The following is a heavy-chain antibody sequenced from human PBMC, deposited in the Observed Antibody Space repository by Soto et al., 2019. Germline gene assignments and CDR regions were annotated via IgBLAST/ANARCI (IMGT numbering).Heavy chain of an antibody. D-gene: IGHD3-22*01. CDR3: ARDYYDSSGPSDY. Sequence: ASVKVSCKASGDTFSFYTINWVRQAPGLGLEWMGRVNPILSMSNYAQKFQGRVTMTTDTSTSTAYMELRSLRSDDTAVYFCARDYYDSSGPSDYRGQGTLVTVSS. CDR1: GDTFSFYT. V-gene: IGHV1-69*04. CDR2: VNPILSMS. J-gene: IGHJ4*02.